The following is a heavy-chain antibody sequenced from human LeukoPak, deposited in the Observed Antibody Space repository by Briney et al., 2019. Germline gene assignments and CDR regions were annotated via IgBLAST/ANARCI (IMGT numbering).Heavy chain of an antibody. CDR1: GFTFSSYG. J-gene: IGHJ4*02. V-gene: IGHV3-30*03. CDR2: MSYDGINK. D-gene: IGHD3-10*01. Sequence: PGRSLRLSCAASGFTFSSYGMHWVRQAPGKGLEWVAVMSYDGINKYYADSVKGRFTISRDNPKNTLYLHMNSLRAEDTAVYYCARGGPEWGSGSYYDYWGQGTLVTVSS. CDR3: ARGGPEWGSGSYYDY.